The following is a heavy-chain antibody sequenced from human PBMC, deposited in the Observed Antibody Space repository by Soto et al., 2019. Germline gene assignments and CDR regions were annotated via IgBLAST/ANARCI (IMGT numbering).Heavy chain of an antibody. CDR3: AKGPHTNVGWPYYFES. Sequence: VGSWRLSFISSGFKLGNYSLNWVCQTPAKGLEWISYSSPRGDTIYYADPVEGRFTISRDNARNSLSLHMSSLRDEDSALYYCAKGPHTNVGWPYYFESWGQGVPVTVSS. J-gene: IGHJ4*02. V-gene: IGHV3-48*02. D-gene: IGHD6-19*01. CDR1: GFKLGNYS. CDR2: SSPRGDTI.